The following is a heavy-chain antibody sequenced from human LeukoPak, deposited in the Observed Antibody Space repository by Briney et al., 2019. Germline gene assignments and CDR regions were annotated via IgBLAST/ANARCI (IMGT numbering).Heavy chain of an antibody. D-gene: IGHD4-17*01. CDR1: GGSISSSSYY. CDR3: ARGAGDYALTTLDS. V-gene: IGHV4-39*01. J-gene: IGHJ4*02. CDR2: IFYSGSA. Sequence: PSETLSLTCTVSGGSISSSSYYWGWIRQPPGKGLEWIGSIFYSGSACYNPSLKSRVTISVDTSKNQFSLRMSSVTAADTAVYYCARGAGDYALTTLDSWGQGALVTVSS.